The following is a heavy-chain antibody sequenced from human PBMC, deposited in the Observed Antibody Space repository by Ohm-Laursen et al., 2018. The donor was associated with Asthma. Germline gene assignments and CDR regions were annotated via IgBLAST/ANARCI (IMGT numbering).Heavy chain of an antibody. CDR1: GDSINSGNNY. Sequence: TLSLTCTVSGDSINSGNNYWSWIRQHPGQDLEWIGYIYYNGNTYYNPSLKSRVTISVDTSKNHFSLKLTSVTAADTAVYYCARATTVTTFFDSWGQGTLVTVSS. V-gene: IGHV4-31*02. J-gene: IGHJ4*02. CDR2: IYYNGNT. D-gene: IGHD4-17*01. CDR3: ARATTVTTFFDS.